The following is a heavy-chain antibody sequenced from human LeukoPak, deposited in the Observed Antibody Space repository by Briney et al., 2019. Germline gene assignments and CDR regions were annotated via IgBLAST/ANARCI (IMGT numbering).Heavy chain of an antibody. CDR2: ISYDGSNK. V-gene: IGHV3-30*03. J-gene: IGHJ3*02. D-gene: IGHD1-26*01. CDR1: GFTFSSYG. CDR3: ARVYLVGATHDAFDI. Sequence: PGGSLRLPCAASGFTFSSYGMHWVRQAPGKGLEWVAVISYDGSNKYYADSVKGRFTISRDNSKNTLYLQMNSLRAEDTAVYYCARVYLVGATHDAFDIWGQGTMVTVSS.